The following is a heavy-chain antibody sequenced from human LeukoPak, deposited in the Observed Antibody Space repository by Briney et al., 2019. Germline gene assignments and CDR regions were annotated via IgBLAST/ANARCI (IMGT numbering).Heavy chain of an antibody. Sequence: PSETLSLTCTVSGGSISSSSYYWGWIRQPPGKGLEWIGSIYYSGSTYYNPSLKSRVTISVDTSKNQFSLKLSSVTAADTAVYYCARHVLAKSHWEEIAAAGDWGQGTLVTVSS. J-gene: IGHJ4*02. V-gene: IGHV4-39*01. CDR3: ARHVLAKSHWEEIAAAGD. CDR2: IYYSGST. D-gene: IGHD6-13*01. CDR1: GGSISSSSYY.